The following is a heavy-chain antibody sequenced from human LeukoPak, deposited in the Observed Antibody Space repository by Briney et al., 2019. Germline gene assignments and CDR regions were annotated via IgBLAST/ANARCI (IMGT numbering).Heavy chain of an antibody. CDR2: INSDGSST. V-gene: IGHV3-74*01. CDR1: GFTFSYYW. D-gene: IGHD4-17*01. CDR3: ARDFHDYGDYYYYYYGMDV. J-gene: IGHJ6*02. Sequence: GGSLRLSCAASGFTFSYYWMHWVRQAPGKGLVWVSRINSDGSSTSYADSVKGRFTISRDNAKSTLYLQMNSLRAEDTAVYYCARDFHDYGDYYYYYYGMDVWGQGTTVTVSS.